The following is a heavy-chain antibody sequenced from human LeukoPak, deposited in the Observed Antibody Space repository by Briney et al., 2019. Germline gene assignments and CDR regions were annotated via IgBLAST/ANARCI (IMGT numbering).Heavy chain of an antibody. V-gene: IGHV1-69*04. CDR1: GGTFSSYA. CDR3: ARVGIAVAGPLG. Sequence: SVKVSCKASGGTFSSYAISWVRQGPGQGLEWMGRIIPILGIANYAQKFQGRVTITADKSTSTAYMELSSLRSEDTAVYYCARVGIAVAGPLGWGQGTLVTVSS. D-gene: IGHD6-19*01. J-gene: IGHJ4*02. CDR2: IIPILGIA.